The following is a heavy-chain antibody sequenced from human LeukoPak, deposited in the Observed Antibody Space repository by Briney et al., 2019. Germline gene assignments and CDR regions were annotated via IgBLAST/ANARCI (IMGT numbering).Heavy chain of an antibody. CDR1: GYTFTGYY. D-gene: IGHD5-18*01. J-gene: IGHJ6*03. V-gene: IGHV1-2*02. CDR3: ARAIKSLGYSFGHYYYYYMDV. Sequence: ASVKVSCKASGYTFTGYYMHWVRQAPGQGLEWMGWINPNSGGTNYAQKFQGRVTMTRDTSISTAYMDLSSLRSEDTAVYYCARAIKSLGYSFGHYYYYYMDVWGTGTTVTVSS. CDR2: INPNSGGT.